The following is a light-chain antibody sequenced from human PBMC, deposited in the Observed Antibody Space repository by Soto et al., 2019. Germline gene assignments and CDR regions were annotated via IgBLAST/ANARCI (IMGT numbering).Light chain of an antibody. Sequence: QSVLTQSSSASASLGSSVKLTCTLSSGHSSYIIAWHQQQPGKAPRYLMKLEGSGSYNKGSGVPDRFSGSSSGADRYLTISNLQSEDEAEYYCAPWDSNPHVVFGGGTKLTVL. CDR3: APWDSNPHVV. CDR2: LEGSGSY. CDR1: SGHSSYI. V-gene: IGLV4-60*03. J-gene: IGLJ2*01.